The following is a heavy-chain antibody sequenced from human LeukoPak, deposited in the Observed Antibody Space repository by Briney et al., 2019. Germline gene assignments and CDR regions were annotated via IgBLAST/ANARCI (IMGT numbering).Heavy chain of an antibody. D-gene: IGHD6-19*01. CDR3: ARRIALAGSPVYYFDY. CDR2: INPKSGVT. CDR1: AYTLSGYY. J-gene: IGHJ4*02. Sequence: ASVKVTCKASAYTLSGYYMHWVRQAPEQGLEWMGWINPKSGVTNYAQKFQGRVTMTWDTSINTTFMELSRLRSDDTAVYYCARRIALAGSPVYYFDYWGQGTLVTVSS. V-gene: IGHV1-2*02.